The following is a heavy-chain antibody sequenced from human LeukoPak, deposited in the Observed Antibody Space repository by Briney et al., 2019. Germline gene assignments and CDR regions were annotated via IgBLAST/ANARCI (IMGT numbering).Heavy chain of an antibody. D-gene: IGHD2-15*01. Sequence: EASVKVSCKASGYTFTGYYMHWVRQAPGQGLEWMGWISAYNGNTNYAQKLQGRVTMTTDTSTSTAYMELRSLRSDDTAVYYCAREKCSGGSCYLSRYMDVWGKGTTVTVSS. CDR3: AREKCSGGSCYLSRYMDV. CDR2: ISAYNGNT. J-gene: IGHJ6*03. CDR1: GYTFTGYY. V-gene: IGHV1-18*04.